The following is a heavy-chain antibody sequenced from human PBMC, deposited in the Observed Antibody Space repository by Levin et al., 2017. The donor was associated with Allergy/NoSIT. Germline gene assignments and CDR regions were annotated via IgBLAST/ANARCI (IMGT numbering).Heavy chain of an antibody. J-gene: IGHJ6*02. CDR2: ISYDGSNK. V-gene: IGHV3-30*04. D-gene: IGHD6-13*01. Sequence: SCAASGFTFSSYAMHWVRQAPGKGLEWVAVISYDGSNKYYADSVKGRFTISRDNSKNTLYLQMNSLRAEDTAVYYCARDRGGSSSWYYYYGMDVWGQGTTVTVSS. CDR3: ARDRGGSSSWYYYYGMDV. CDR1: GFTFSSYA.